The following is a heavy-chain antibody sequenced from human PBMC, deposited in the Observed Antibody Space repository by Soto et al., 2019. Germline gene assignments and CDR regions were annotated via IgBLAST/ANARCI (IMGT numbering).Heavy chain of an antibody. CDR2: IIPICGTT. D-gene: IGHD3-16*02. CDR3: ARIPRYSYRTSHPLDT. Sequence: SVNVSCTASGGGLNTYTFSWVRRAPGQGLEWMGSIIPICGTTHYAQSFQGRLSITAGQSSTTTYMELRSLTSHDTALYYCARIPRYSYRTSHPLDTWGQGTRVPVS. CDR1: GGGLNTYT. J-gene: IGHJ1*01. V-gene: IGHV1-69*13.